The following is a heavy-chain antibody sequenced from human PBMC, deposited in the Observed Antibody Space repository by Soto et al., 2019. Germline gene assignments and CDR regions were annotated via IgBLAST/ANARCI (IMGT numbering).Heavy chain of an antibody. Sequence: ASVKVSCKASGYTFTSYGISWVRQAPGQGLEWMGWISAYNGNTNYAQKLQGRVTMTTDTSTSTDYMELRSLRSDDTAVYYCARDYYYDSSGYSNPFDYWGQGNLVTVSS. CDR3: ARDYYYDSSGYSNPFDY. D-gene: IGHD3-22*01. V-gene: IGHV1-18*04. CDR1: GYTFTSYG. J-gene: IGHJ4*02. CDR2: ISAYNGNT.